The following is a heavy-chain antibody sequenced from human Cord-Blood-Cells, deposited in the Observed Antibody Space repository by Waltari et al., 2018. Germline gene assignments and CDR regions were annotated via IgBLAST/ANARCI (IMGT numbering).Heavy chain of an antibody. CDR3: ASGARELLNDY. Sequence: QVQLQESGPGLVKPSQTLSLTCTVSGGSISSGSYYWSWIRQPAGKGLEWIGYIATSGRTNYNTTLTSRVTISVDTSKNQFSLKLGSVTAADAAVYYCASGARELLNDYWGQGTLVTVSS. D-gene: IGHD1-26*01. V-gene: IGHV4-61*09. CDR1: GGSISSGSYY. J-gene: IGHJ4*02. CDR2: IATSGRT.